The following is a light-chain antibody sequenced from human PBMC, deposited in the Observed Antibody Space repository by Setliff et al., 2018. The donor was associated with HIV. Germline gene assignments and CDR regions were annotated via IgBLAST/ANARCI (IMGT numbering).Light chain of an antibody. CDR1: QSVLYSSNNKNY. J-gene: IGKJ4*01. CDR3: QQYYSTPLT. CDR2: WAS. Sequence: DIVMTQSPDSLAVSLGERATINCKSSQSVLYSSNNKNYLVWYQQKPGQPPKLLINWASTRESGVPDRFSGSGSGTDFTLTISSLQAEDVAVYYCQQYYSTPLTFGGGTKVDIK. V-gene: IGKV4-1*01.